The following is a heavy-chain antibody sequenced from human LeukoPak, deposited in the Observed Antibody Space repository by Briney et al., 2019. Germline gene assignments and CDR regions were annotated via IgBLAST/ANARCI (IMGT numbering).Heavy chain of an antibody. CDR1: GDSMSSSSYY. CDR2: IHAGGNT. Sequence: SETLSLTCTVSGDSMSSSSYYWSWIRQPAGKGLELIGRIHAGGNTDYNPSLKSRITISVDTSKNQFSLKLNSVTAADTAVYYCARRGYRYGNRPYYYMDVCGNRTTITVSS. CDR3: ARRGYRYGNRPYYYMDV. V-gene: IGHV4-61*02. J-gene: IGHJ6*03. D-gene: IGHD5-18*01.